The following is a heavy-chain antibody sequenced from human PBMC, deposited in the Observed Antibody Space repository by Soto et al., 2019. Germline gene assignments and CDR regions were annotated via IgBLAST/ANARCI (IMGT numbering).Heavy chain of an antibody. D-gene: IGHD4-17*01. Sequence: SETLYLTCTVSGGSFSRGDYYWSWVRQPPGKGLEWIGYIYYTGSTFNNPSLKSRVSISIDTSKTQFSLKLSSVTAADTAVYYCARIHFGDEPSYYYYGMDVWGQGTTVTVSS. J-gene: IGHJ6*02. CDR1: GGSFSRGDYY. CDR2: IYYTGST. V-gene: IGHV4-30-4*01. CDR3: ARIHFGDEPSYYYYGMDV.